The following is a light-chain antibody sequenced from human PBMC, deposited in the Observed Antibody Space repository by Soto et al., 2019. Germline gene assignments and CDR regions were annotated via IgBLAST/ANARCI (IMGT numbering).Light chain of an antibody. J-gene: IGLJ1*01. CDR1: SSNIGSNT. V-gene: IGLV1-44*01. CDR3: AAWDDSLNGYV. CDR2: SNN. Sequence: QSVLTQPPSASGTPGQRVTISCSGSSSNIGSNTVNWYQQLPGTAPKLLIYSNNQRPSGVPDRFSGSKSGTSASLAISGLQSEAEADYYCAAWDDSLNGYVFGTGTKLTVL.